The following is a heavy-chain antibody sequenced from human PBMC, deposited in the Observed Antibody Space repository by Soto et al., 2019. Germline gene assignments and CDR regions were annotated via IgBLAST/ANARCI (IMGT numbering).Heavy chain of an antibody. D-gene: IGHD6-19*01. J-gene: IGHJ4*02. Sequence: QVQLQESGPGLVKPSQTLSLTCTVSGGSISSGDYYWSWIRQPPGKGLEWIGYIYYSRSTYYNPSLKSQVTISVDASKDQCSLKLSSVTAAGKAVYYCARGSSGWSHPFDYWGQGTMVNVFS. V-gene: IGHV4-30-4*01. CDR1: GGSISSGDYY. CDR3: ARGSSGWSHPFDY. CDR2: IYYSRST.